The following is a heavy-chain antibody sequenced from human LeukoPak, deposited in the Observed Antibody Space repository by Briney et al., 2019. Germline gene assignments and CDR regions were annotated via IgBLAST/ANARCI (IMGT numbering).Heavy chain of an antibody. D-gene: IGHD3-22*01. V-gene: IGHV4-34*01. Sequence: KPSETLSLTCAVYGGSFSGYYWSWIRQPPGKGLEWIGEINHSGSTNYNPSLESRVTISVDTSKNQFSLKLSSVTAADTAVYYCARGHYDSSGYYYVNWFDPWGQGTLVTVSS. CDR3: ARGHYDSSGYYYVNWFDP. CDR2: INHSGST. CDR1: GGSFSGYY. J-gene: IGHJ5*02.